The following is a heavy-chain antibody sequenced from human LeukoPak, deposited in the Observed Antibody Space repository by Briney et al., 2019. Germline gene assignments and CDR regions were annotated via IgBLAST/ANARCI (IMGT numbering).Heavy chain of an antibody. Sequence: GGSLRLSCAASGVTFSSYWMSWVRQAPGKGLEWVANIKQDGSEKYNVDSVKGRFTISRDNAKNSLYLQMNSRRADDTAVYYCARGGYYYGSGSYYTWGQGTVVSVSS. J-gene: IGHJ4*02. CDR2: IKQDGSEK. D-gene: IGHD3-10*01. CDR1: GVTFSSYW. CDR3: ARGGYYYGSGSYYT. V-gene: IGHV3-7*01.